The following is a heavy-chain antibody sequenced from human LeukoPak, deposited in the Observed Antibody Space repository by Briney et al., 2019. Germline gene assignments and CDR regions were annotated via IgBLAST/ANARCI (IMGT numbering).Heavy chain of an antibody. D-gene: IGHD3-16*01. CDR1: GFTFPAYA. CDR2: ITGAGGNT. CDR3: ARVRGGN. Sequence: PGGSLRLSCAASGFTFPAYAMSWVRQAPGKGLEWLSAITGAGGNTYYADPVKGRFTVSRDNSKNTLYLQMNSLRAEDTAVYYCARVRGGNWGQGTLVTVSS. V-gene: IGHV3-23*01. J-gene: IGHJ4*02.